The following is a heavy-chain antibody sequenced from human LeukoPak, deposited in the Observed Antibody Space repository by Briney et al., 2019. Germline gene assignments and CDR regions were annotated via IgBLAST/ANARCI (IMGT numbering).Heavy chain of an antibody. D-gene: IGHD3-22*01. Sequence: PGGSLRLSCAASGFTFSSYSMNWVRQAPGKGLEWVSSISSSSSYIYYADSVKGRFTISRDNAKNSLYLQMNSLRAEDTAVYYCARLVVITSNDAFDIWGQGTMVTVSS. CDR3: ARLVVITSNDAFDI. CDR2: ISSSSSYI. CDR1: GFTFSSYS. V-gene: IGHV3-21*01. J-gene: IGHJ3*02.